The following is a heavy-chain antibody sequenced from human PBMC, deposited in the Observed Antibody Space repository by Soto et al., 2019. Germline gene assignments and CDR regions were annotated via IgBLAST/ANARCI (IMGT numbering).Heavy chain of an antibody. CDR3: ARGSTSCYRD. J-gene: IGHJ4*02. Sequence: QVQLQQWGAGLLKPSETLSLTCAVYGGSFSGYYWSWIRQPPGKGLEWIGEINHSGSTNYNPSLKSRVTISVDTSKNQFSLKLSSVTAADTAVYSCARGSTSCYRDWGQGTLVTVSS. V-gene: IGHV4-34*01. CDR2: INHSGST. CDR1: GGSFSGYY. D-gene: IGHD2-2*02.